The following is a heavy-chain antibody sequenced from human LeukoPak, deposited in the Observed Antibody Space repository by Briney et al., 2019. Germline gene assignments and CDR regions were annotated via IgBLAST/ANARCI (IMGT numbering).Heavy chain of an antibody. CDR2: INPNSGGT. CDR3: AHPGGDGGAFDI. D-gene: IGHD4-23*01. J-gene: IGHJ3*02. Sequence: ASVKVSCEASGYTFTDYYMHWVRQAPGQGLEWLRWINPNSGGTNYAQKFQGRVTLTSDTSISTAYMELGRLRSDDTAIYYCAHPGGDGGAFDIWGQGTMVTVSS. CDR1: GYTFTDYY. V-gene: IGHV1-2*02.